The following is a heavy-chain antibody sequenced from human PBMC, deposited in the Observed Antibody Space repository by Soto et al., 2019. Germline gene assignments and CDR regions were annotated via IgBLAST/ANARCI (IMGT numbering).Heavy chain of an antibody. J-gene: IGHJ4*02. CDR2: IYHSGST. Sequence: QVQLQESGPGLVKPSGTLSLTCAVSGGSISSSNWWSWVRQPPGKGLEWIGEIYHSGSTNYNPSLERRVYIPVDTSQNQVSLKLSAVTAAATAVYYCARVLGGSWSPVDYWGQGTLVTVSS. CDR3: ARVLGGSWSPVDY. D-gene: IGHD6-13*01. V-gene: IGHV4-4*02. CDR1: GGSISSSNW.